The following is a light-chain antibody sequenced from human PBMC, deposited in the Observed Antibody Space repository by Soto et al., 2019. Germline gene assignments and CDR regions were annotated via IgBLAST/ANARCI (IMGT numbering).Light chain of an antibody. CDR1: RSDVGGYNY. V-gene: IGLV2-14*01. CDR3: NSYTSISTLVV. J-gene: IGLJ2*01. CDR2: EVS. Sequence: QSALTQPASVSGSPGQSITISCTGTRSDVGGYNYVSWYQQHPGKAPKLMIYEVSNRPSGVSNRFSGSKSGNTASLTISGLQAEDEADYYCNSYTSISTLVVFGGGTQLTVL.